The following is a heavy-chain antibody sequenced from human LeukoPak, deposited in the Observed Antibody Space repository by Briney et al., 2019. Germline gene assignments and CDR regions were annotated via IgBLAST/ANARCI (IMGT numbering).Heavy chain of an antibody. CDR1: GGSMRSQY. D-gene: IGHD6-13*01. V-gene: IGHV4-59*08. Sequence: ASETLSLTCTVSGGSMRSQYWSWIRQPPGKGLEWIGYIHYSGSTNYNPSLKSRVIISVDTSKNQFSLELSSVTAADTAVYYCANLIAAAPYFQHWGQGTLVTVSS. J-gene: IGHJ1*01. CDR2: IHYSGST. CDR3: ANLIAAAPYFQH.